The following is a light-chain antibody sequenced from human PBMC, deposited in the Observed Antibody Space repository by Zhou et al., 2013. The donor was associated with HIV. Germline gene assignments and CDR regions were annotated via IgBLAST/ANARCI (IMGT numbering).Light chain of an antibody. Sequence: DIQMTQSPTSLSASVGDRVTITCRASQTISTYLNWYQQKPGKAPKLLIYLASTLQSGVPSKFSGSGSGAEFVLTITSLQSDDFATYYCQQSYTTPRTFGPGTTVDV. J-gene: IGKJ3*01. V-gene: IGKV1-39*01. CDR1: QTISTY. CDR3: QQSYTTPRT. CDR2: LAS.